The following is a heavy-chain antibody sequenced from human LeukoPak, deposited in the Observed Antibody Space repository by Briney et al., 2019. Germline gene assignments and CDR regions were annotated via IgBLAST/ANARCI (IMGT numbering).Heavy chain of an antibody. V-gene: IGHV4-61*02. Sequence: SETLSLTCTVSGGSISSGSYYWRWIRQPAGKGLEWIGRIYTSGSTNYNPSLKSRVTISVDTSKNQFSLKLSSVTAADTAVYYCAREGRQLVWAYNWFDPWGQGTLVTVSS. CDR3: AREGRQLVWAYNWFDP. D-gene: IGHD6-13*01. CDR1: GGSISSGSYY. J-gene: IGHJ5*02. CDR2: IYTSGST.